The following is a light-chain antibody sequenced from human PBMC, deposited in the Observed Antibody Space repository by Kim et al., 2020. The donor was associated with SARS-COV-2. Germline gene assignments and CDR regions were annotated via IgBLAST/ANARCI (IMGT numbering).Light chain of an antibody. CDR3: QSADTGVV. J-gene: IGLJ2*01. Sequence: GASVKLCGTLRGGDSNRAVAWHQKQPEKGPRFLVNRNTDSSHTKGDGIPVRFSGSRSGAEHYLTISSLESDDEADYYCQSADTGVVFGGGTQLTVL. CDR2: RNTDSSH. V-gene: IGLV4-69*01. CDR1: GGDSNRA.